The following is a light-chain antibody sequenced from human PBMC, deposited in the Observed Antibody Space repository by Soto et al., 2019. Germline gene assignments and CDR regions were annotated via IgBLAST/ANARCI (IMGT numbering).Light chain of an antibody. Sequence: QSVLTQPASVSGSPGQSITISCTGTSSDVGGYNYVSWYQQHPGKAPKFMIYDVSNRPSGVSNRFSGSKSGNTASLTIFGFQAEDEADYYCCSYTTSNTRQIVFGTGTKVTVL. CDR1: SSDVGGYNY. CDR2: DVS. CDR3: CSYTTSNTRQIV. V-gene: IGLV2-14*01. J-gene: IGLJ1*01.